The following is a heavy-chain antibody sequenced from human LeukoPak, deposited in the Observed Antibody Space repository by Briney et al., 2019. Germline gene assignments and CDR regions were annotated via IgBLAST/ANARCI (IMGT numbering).Heavy chain of an antibody. D-gene: IGHD4/OR15-4a*01. CDR1: GFTFDDYT. Sequence: GGSLRLSCAASGFTFDDYTMHWVRQAPGKGLEWVSLISWDGGSTYYADSVKGRFTISRDNSKNSLYLQMNSLRTEDTALYYCAKDRGVRIGLWSYGMDVWGQGTTVTVSS. V-gene: IGHV3-43*01. CDR2: ISWDGGST. J-gene: IGHJ6*02. CDR3: AKDRGVRIGLWSYGMDV.